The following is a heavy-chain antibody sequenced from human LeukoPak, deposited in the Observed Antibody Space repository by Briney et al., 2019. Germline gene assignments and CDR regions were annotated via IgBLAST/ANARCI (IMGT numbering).Heavy chain of an antibody. Sequence: SETLSLTCAVYGGSFSRYYWSWIRQPPGKGLEWIGDINHSGSTNYNPSLKSRVTISVDTSKNQFSLKLSSVTAADTAVYYCARRRGTAPYDYWGQGTLVTVSS. J-gene: IGHJ4*02. CDR3: ARRRGTAPYDY. CDR1: GGSFSRYY. CDR2: INHSGST. V-gene: IGHV4-34*01. D-gene: IGHD1-1*01.